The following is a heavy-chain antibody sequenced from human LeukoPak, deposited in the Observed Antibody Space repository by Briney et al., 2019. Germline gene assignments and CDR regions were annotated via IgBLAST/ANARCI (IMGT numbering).Heavy chain of an antibody. V-gene: IGHV3-48*04. CDR2: IGGRTTTI. Sequence: GGSLRLSCAASGFTFSDYAMNWVRQVPGKGLEWISYIGGRTTTIYYADPVQGRFTISRANAKNSLYLQMNSLRAEDTALYYCARGPQLGHFFAYWGQGTLDTVSS. D-gene: IGHD7-27*01. CDR3: ARGPQLGHFFAY. CDR1: GFTFSDYA. J-gene: IGHJ4*02.